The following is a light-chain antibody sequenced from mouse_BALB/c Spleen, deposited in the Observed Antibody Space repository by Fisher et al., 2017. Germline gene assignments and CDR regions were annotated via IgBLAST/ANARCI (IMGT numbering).Light chain of an antibody. J-gene: IGKJ5*01. Sequence: DIVLTQSTAIMSASLGERVTMTCTASSSVSSSYLHWYQQKSGASPKPLIHRTSNLASGVPVRFSGSGSGTSYSLTISRMEAEDAATYYCQQWSSNPPTFGAGTKLELK. CDR3: QQWSSNPPT. V-gene: IGKV4-58*01. CDR1: SSVSSSY. CDR2: RTS.